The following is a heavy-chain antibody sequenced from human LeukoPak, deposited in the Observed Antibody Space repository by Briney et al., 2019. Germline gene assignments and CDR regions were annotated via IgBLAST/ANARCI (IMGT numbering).Heavy chain of an antibody. V-gene: IGHV4-4*02. CDR2: IYHSGST. CDR3: ARGLTVLLWFGEFHDAFDI. CDR1: GGSISSSNW. D-gene: IGHD3-10*01. Sequence: PSETLSLTCAVSGGSISSSNWWSWVRQPPGKGLEWIGEIYHSGSTNYNPSLKSRVTISVDKSKNQFSLKLSSVTAADTAVYYCARGLTVLLWFGEFHDAFDIWGQGTMVTVSS. J-gene: IGHJ3*02.